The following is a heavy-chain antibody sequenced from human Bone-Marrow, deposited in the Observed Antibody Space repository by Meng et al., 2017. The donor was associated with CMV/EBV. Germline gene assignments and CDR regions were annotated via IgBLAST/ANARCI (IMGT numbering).Heavy chain of an antibody. CDR3: AREKEGHYYFDY. J-gene: IGHJ4*02. CDR2: ISSSSSYI. V-gene: IGHV3-21*01. D-gene: IGHD2-21*02. CDR1: GFTFSSYE. Sequence: GGSLRLSCAASGFTFSSYEMNWVRQAPGKGLEWVSSISSSSSYIYYADSVKGRFTISRDNAKNTLYLQMNSLRAEDTAVYYCAREKEGHYYFDYWGQGTLVTVSS.